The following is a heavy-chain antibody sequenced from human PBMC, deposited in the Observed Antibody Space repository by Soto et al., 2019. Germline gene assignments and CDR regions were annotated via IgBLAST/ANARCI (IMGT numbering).Heavy chain of an antibody. CDR1: GFTFSSYA. V-gene: IGHV3-30-3*01. D-gene: IGHD3-10*01. CDR2: ISYDGSNK. Sequence: QVQLVESGGGVVQPGRSLRLSCAASGFTFSSYAMHWVRQAPGKGLEWVAVISYDGSNKYYADSVKGRFTISRDNSKNTLYLQMNSLRAEDTAVYYFARGYGSGPYWGQGTLVTVSS. CDR3: ARGYGSGPY. J-gene: IGHJ4*02.